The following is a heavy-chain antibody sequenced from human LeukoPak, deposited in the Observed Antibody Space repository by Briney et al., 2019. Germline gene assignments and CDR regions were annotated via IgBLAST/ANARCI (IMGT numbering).Heavy chain of an antibody. CDR2: IKQDGSEK. J-gene: IGHJ4*01. CDR1: GFSFKSYS. Sequence: GGSLRLSCAASGFSFKSYSMSWIRQTPGKGLEWVANIKQDGSEKYYVDSVKGRFNISRDNGKNSLYLQMNSLRAEDTAVYYCAIKSSIAASKNWGQGTLVTVSS. CDR3: AIKSSIAASKN. D-gene: IGHD6-25*01. V-gene: IGHV3-7*01.